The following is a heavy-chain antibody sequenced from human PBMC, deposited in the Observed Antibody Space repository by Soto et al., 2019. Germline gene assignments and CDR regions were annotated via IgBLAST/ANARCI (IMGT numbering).Heavy chain of an antibody. J-gene: IGHJ6*03. D-gene: IGHD2-8*01. CDR2: MNPNSVNT. CDR1: GYIFTSYD. Sequence: QVQLVQSGAEEKKPGASVKVSCKASGYIFTSYDINWVRQATGQGLEWLGWMNPNSVNTGSAEKFQGRVTMPRNNSISTSDMELSSLRSEDTAVYYCARGYADPSKYYYYMDAWGKGTTITVSS. V-gene: IGHV1-8*01. CDR3: ARGYADPSKYYYYMDA.